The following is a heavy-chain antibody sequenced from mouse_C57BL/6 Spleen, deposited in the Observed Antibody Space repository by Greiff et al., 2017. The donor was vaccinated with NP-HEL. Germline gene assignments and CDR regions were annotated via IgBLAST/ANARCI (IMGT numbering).Heavy chain of an antibody. CDR2: IYPGDGDT. J-gene: IGHJ1*03. V-gene: IGHV1-82*01. CDR3: ARSDGSSYYWYFDV. D-gene: IGHD1-1*01. Sequence: QVQLQQSGPELVKPGASVKISCKASGYAFSSSWVNWVKQRPGKGLEWIGRIYPGDGDTNYNGKFKGKATLTADKSSSTAYMQLSSLTSEDSAVYFCARSDGSSYYWYFDVWGTGTTVTVSS. CDR1: GYAFSSSW.